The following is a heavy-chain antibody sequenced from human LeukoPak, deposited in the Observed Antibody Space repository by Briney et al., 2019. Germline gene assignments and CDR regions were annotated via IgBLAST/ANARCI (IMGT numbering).Heavy chain of an antibody. CDR1: GFTFSDYW. D-gene: IGHD3-9*01. J-gene: IGHJ4*02. CDR2: IKQDGSQT. V-gene: IGHV3-7*03. Sequence: PGGSLRLSCATSGFTFSDYWMNWFRQAPGKGPEWVAIIKQDGSQTHYVDFVKGRFTISRDNDKSSLFLQMNSLRVEDTAVYYCAQGQGWLSDSWGQGIQVTVTS. CDR3: AQGQGWLSDS.